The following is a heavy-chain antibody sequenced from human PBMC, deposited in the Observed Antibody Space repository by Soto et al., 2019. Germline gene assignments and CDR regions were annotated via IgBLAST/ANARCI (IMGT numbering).Heavy chain of an antibody. J-gene: IGHJ6*02. CDR2: INSDGSST. CDR1: GFTFSSYW. V-gene: IGHV3-74*01. CDR3: ASGGSGSYYNDPYYYYYYGMDV. D-gene: IGHD3-10*01. Sequence: GGSLRLSCAASGFTFSSYWMHWVRQAPGKGLVWVSRINSDGSSTSYADSVKGRFTISRDNAKNTLYLQMNSLRAEDTAVYYCASGGSGSYYNDPYYYYYYGMDVWGQGTTVTSP.